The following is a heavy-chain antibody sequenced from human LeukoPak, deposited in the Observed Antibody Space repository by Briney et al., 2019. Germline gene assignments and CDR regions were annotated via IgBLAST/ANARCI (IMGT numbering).Heavy chain of an antibody. Sequence: GGALRLSCAASGFTFSSYAMSWVRQAPGKGLEWVPAIRDSGSSTHYADSVKGLFTTSRDNSKNTLFLQMNSLRAEDTAIYYCAKYGPQDSGSSHFDYWGQGALVTVSS. D-gene: IGHD1-26*01. CDR2: IRDSGSST. CDR1: GFTFSSYA. V-gene: IGHV3-23*01. J-gene: IGHJ4*02. CDR3: AKYGPQDSGSSHFDY.